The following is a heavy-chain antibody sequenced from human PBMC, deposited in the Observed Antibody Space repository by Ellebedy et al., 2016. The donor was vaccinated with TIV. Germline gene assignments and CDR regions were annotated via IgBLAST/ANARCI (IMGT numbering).Heavy chain of an antibody. Sequence: LRLXXTVSGGAISSVGYYWNWTRQHPGKGLVWIGNFYFNGDTYYNPSLKSRLTISLDTSKNQVSLMMKSVTAADTALYYCARGVSEIYYKDFWGQGTLVTVSS. CDR3: ARGVSEIYYKDF. V-gene: IGHV4-31*03. CDR2: FYFNGDT. J-gene: IGHJ4*02. CDR1: GGAISSVGYY. D-gene: IGHD3-10*01.